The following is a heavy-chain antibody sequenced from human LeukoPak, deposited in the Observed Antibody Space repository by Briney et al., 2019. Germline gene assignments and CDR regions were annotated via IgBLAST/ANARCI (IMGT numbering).Heavy chain of an antibody. J-gene: IGHJ4*02. CDR3: ARTYYDILTGYNPYFDY. Sequence: PGRSLRLSCAASGFTFDDYAMHWVRQAPGKGLEWVSGISWNSGSIGYADSVKGRFTISRDNAKNSLYLQMNSLRAEDTAVYYCARTYYDILTGYNPYFDYWGQGILVTVSS. CDR1: GFTFDDYA. D-gene: IGHD3-9*01. V-gene: IGHV3-9*01. CDR2: ISWNSGSI.